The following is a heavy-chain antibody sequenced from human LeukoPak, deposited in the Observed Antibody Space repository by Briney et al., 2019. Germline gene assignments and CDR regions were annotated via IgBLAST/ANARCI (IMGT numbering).Heavy chain of an antibody. J-gene: IGHJ4*02. CDR1: GGSFSGYY. D-gene: IGHD3-16*02. V-gene: IGHV4-34*01. CDR2: INHSGST. Sequence: PSETLSLTCAVYGGSFSGYYWSWIRQPPGKGLEWIGEINHSGSTNYNPSLKSRVTISVDTSKNQFSLKLSSVTAADTAVYYCARAIVYDYVWGSYRSDPFDYWGQGTLVTVSS. CDR3: ARAIVYDYVWGSYRSDPFDY.